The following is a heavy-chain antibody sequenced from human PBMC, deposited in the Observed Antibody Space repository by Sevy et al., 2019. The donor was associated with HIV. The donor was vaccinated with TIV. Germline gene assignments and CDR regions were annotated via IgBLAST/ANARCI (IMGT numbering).Heavy chain of an antibody. Sequence: GGSLRLSCAASGLIFSDYYMGWVRQAPGKGLVWVADISSGNTYTNYADSVKGRFTISRDNAKKSLYLQMNTLRAEDTAVYYCARLRVIASAPYYFDYWGQRALVTVSS. CDR3: ARLRVIASAPYYFDY. J-gene: IGHJ4*02. CDR2: ISSGNTYT. CDR1: GLIFSDYY. V-gene: IGHV3-11*06. D-gene: IGHD2-21*01.